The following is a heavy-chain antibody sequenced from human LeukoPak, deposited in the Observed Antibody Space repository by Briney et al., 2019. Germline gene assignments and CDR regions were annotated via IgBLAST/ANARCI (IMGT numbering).Heavy chain of an antibody. CDR3: AKAGVRYFDSSGLYAFDF. Sequence: SQTLSLTCALSGSSISSTSYYWAWIRQPPGKGLEWIGTIYYSGSTYHNPSLKSRVTLSVDTSRNQFSLRLSSVDATDTAVYYCAKAGVRYFDSSGLYAFDFWGQGTTVTVSS. CDR1: GSSISSTSYY. J-gene: IGHJ3*01. CDR2: IYYSGST. V-gene: IGHV4-39*01. D-gene: IGHD3-22*01.